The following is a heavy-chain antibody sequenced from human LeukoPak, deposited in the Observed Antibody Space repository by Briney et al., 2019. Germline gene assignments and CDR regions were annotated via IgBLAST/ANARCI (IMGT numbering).Heavy chain of an antibody. D-gene: IGHD6-6*01. Sequence: ASVKVSCKASGYTFTGYYMHWVRQAPGQGLEWMGWINPNSGGTNYAQKFQGRVTMTRDTSISTAYMELSRLRSDDTAVYYCASSHYSSSSRYYFDYWGQGTLVTVSS. J-gene: IGHJ4*02. CDR1: GYTFTGYY. CDR3: ASSHYSSSSRYYFDY. V-gene: IGHV1-2*02. CDR2: INPNSGGT.